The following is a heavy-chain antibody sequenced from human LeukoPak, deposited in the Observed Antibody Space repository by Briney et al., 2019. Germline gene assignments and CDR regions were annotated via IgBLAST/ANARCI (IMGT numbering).Heavy chain of an antibody. Sequence: GGSLRLSCAASGFTFSSYAMSWVREAPGKGLEWVPAISGSGGSTYYADSVKGRFTISRDNSKNTLYLQMNSLRAEDTAVYYCANYHYDILTGSLSWGQGTLVTVSS. CDR3: ANYHYDILTGSLS. CDR1: GFTFSSYA. CDR2: ISGSGGST. J-gene: IGHJ5*02. V-gene: IGHV3-23*01. D-gene: IGHD3-9*01.